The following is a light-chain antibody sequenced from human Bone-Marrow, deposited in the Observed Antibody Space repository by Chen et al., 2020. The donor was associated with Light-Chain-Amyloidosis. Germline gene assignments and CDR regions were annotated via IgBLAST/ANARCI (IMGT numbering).Light chain of an antibody. V-gene: IGLV3-25*03. J-gene: IGLJ2*01. CDR1: DLPTKY. CDR2: RDT. Sequence: SYELTQPPSVSVSPGQTARITCSGDDLPTKYAYWYQQKPGQAPVLVIHRDTERPSGISERFSGSSAGPTATLTISGVQAADEADYHCQSADSSGTYEVIFGGGTNLPVL. CDR3: QSADSSGTYEVI.